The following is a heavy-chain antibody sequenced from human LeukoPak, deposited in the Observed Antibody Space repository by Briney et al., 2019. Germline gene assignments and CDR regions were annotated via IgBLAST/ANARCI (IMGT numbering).Heavy chain of an antibody. CDR3: ARDRISSEYAFDI. V-gene: IGHV3-53*01. Sequence: PGGSLRLSCAASGFTVSSNYMSWVRQAPGKGLEWVSVIYSGGSTYYADSVKGRFTISRDNSKNTLYLQMNSLRAEDTAVYYCARDRISSEYAFDIWGQGTMVTVSS. D-gene: IGHD6-6*01. CDR1: GFTVSSNY. CDR2: IYSGGST. J-gene: IGHJ3*02.